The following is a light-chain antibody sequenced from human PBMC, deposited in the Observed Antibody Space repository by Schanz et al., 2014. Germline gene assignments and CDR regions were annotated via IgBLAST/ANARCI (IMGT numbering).Light chain of an antibody. Sequence: QSVLTQPASVSGSPGQSVTISCTGTSSDIGRYNYVSWYQHHPGKAPKLLIYDVTKRPSGVPDRFSGSKSGNTASLTISDLQAEDEADYYCSSFTTSSAPGVFGGGTKLTVL. CDR1: SSDIGRYNY. CDR2: DVT. V-gene: IGLV2-14*01. J-gene: IGLJ3*02. CDR3: SSFTTSSAPGV.